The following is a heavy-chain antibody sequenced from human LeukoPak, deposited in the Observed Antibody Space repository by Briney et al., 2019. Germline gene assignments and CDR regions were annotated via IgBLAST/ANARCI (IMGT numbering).Heavy chain of an antibody. Sequence: GGSLRLSCAASGFTFSSYAMSWVRQAPGKGLEWVSAISGSGGSTYYADSVKGRFTISRDNSKNTLYLQMNSLRAEDTAVYYCARVGWELPYYYYGMDVWGQGTTVTVSS. CDR2: ISGSGGST. D-gene: IGHD1-26*01. CDR1: GFTFSSYA. V-gene: IGHV3-23*01. J-gene: IGHJ6*02. CDR3: ARVGWELPYYYYGMDV.